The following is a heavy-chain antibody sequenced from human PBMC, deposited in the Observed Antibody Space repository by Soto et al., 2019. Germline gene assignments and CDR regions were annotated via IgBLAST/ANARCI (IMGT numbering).Heavy chain of an antibody. D-gene: IGHD6-13*01. CDR1: GGSISSGGYS. Sequence: QLQLQESGSGLVKPSQTLSLTCAVSGGSISSGGYSWSWIRQPPGKGLEWIGYIYHSGSTYYNPSLKSRVTISVDRSKNQFSLKLSSVTAADTAVYYCAREGSSSWNYYYGMDVWGQGTTVTVSS. V-gene: IGHV4-30-2*01. CDR2: IYHSGST. J-gene: IGHJ6*02. CDR3: AREGSSSWNYYYGMDV.